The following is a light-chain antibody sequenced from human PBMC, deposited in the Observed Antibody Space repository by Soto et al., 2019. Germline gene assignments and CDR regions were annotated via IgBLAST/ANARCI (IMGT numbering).Light chain of an antibody. V-gene: IGLV3-21*02. CDR3: QVWDSGSDHYV. CDR2: DDS. Sequence: SYELTQPPSVSVASGQTARITCGGNNIGTKGVHWYQQRPGQAPVLVVYDDSDRPSGIPERFSGSNSGNTASLTISRVEAGDEADYYCQVWDSGSDHYVFGTGTKVTVL. J-gene: IGLJ1*01. CDR1: NIGTKG.